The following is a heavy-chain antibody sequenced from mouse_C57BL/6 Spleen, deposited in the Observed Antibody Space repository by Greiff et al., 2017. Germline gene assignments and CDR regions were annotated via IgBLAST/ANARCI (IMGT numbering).Heavy chain of an antibody. CDR2: IYPNNGSN. D-gene: IGHD1-1*01. V-gene: IGHV1-34*01. Sequence: VHVKQSGPELVKPGASVKMSCKASGYTFTDYYMHWVKQSHGKSLEWIGYIYPNNGSNGYNQKFKGKATLTVDKSSSTAYMELRSLTSEDSAVYYCAFITTVVPGAMDYWGQGTSVTVSS. CDR1: GYTFTDYY. J-gene: IGHJ4*01. CDR3: AFITTVVPGAMDY.